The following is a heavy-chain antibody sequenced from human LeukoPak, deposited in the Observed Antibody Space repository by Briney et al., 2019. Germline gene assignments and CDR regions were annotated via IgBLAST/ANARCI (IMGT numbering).Heavy chain of an antibody. CDR1: GSSVSGYW. CDR3: AREWQGGIAAAGTRIEGDY. D-gene: IGHD6-13*01. CDR2: IKQDGSEK. Sequence: GGSPRLSCAVSGSSVSGYWMTWVRQAPGKGLEWVANIKQDGSEKNYVDSVKGRFTISGDNAENSLFLQMNSLRVEDTAVYYCAREWQGGIAAAGTRIEGDYWGQGTLVAVSS. V-gene: IGHV3-7*01. J-gene: IGHJ4*02.